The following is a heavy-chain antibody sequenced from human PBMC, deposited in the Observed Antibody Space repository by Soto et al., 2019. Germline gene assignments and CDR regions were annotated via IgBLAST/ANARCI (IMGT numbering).Heavy chain of an antibody. CDR1: GGTFNSFS. V-gene: IGHV1-69*06. CDR2: IIPMSGRP. Sequence: QVQLVQSGAEVKTPGSSVKVSCKASGGTFNSFSIDWVRQAPGQGLEWMGGIIPMSGRPNYAQRFQGRVTFSADKSTTTVYMEVNHLTYDDTAVYYCTRRGRQSANWFDPWGQGTLVTVSS. J-gene: IGHJ5*02. CDR3: TRRGRQSANWFDP.